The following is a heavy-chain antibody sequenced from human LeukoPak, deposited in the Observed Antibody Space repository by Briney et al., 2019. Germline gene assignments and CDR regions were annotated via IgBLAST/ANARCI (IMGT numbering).Heavy chain of an antibody. CDR2: MNSDGSST. CDR3: ARDGDLWSASYNPIDY. D-gene: IGHD3-3*01. CDR1: GFTFSSHW. J-gene: IGHJ4*02. V-gene: IGHV3-74*01. Sequence: PGGSLRLSCAASGFTFSSHWMHWVRQAPGKGLVWVSRMNSDGSSTSYADSVKGRFTISRDNAKNTLYLQMNSLRAEDTAVYYCARDGDLWSASYNPIDYWGQGTLVNVSS.